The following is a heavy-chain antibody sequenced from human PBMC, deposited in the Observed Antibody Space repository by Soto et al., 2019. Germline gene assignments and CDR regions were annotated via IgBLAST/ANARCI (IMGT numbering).Heavy chain of an antibody. CDR2: ISSRSSTI. V-gene: IGHV3-48*02. D-gene: IGHD3-10*01. CDR3: ASGSGRGRNAFDI. Sequence: EVQLVESGGGLVQPGGSLRLSCAASGFTFSNYSMNWVRQAPGMGLEWVSYISSRSSTIYYPDSVKGRFTISRDNAKNSLYLQMNSLRDEDTAVYYCASGSGRGRNAFDIWGQGTMVTVSS. J-gene: IGHJ3*02. CDR1: GFTFSNYS.